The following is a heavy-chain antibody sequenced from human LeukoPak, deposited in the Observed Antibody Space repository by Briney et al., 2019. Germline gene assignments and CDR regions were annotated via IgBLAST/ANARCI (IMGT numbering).Heavy chain of an antibody. CDR1: GFTFSSYA. D-gene: IGHD3-22*01. CDR2: ISGSGGGT. Sequence: PGGSLRLSCAASGFTFSSYAMSWVRQAPGKGLEWVSAISGSGGGTYYADSVKGRFTISRDNYKNTLYLQMNSLRAEDTAVYYCAKDTAQKIGYRFDPWGQGTLVTVSS. CDR3: AKDTAQKIGYRFDP. V-gene: IGHV3-23*01. J-gene: IGHJ5*02.